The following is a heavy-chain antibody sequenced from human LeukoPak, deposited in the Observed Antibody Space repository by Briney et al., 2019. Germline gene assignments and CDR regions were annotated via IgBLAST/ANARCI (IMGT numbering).Heavy chain of an antibody. CDR2: IYTSGST. V-gene: IGHV4-61*02. D-gene: IGHD3-10*01. CDR3: ARDRGVLLWFGELGWFDP. J-gene: IGHJ5*02. CDR1: GDSISSGSYY. Sequence: PSETLSLTCTVSGDSISSGSYYWSWIRQPAGTGLEWIGRIYTSGSTNYNPSLKSRVAISVDTSKNQFSLKLSSVTAADTAVYYCARDRGVLLWFGELGWFDPWGQGTLVTVSS.